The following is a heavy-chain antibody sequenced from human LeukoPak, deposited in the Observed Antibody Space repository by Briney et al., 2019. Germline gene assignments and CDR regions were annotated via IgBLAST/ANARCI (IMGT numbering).Heavy chain of an antibody. Sequence: GESLKISCKGSGYSFTSYWIGWVRQMPGKGLEWMGIIYPGDSDTRYSPSFQGQVTISADKSISTAYLQWSSLKASDPAMYYCARTDSSGWYGDAFDIWGQGTMVTVSS. V-gene: IGHV5-51*01. CDR3: ARTDSSGWYGDAFDI. D-gene: IGHD6-19*01. CDR1: GYSFTSYW. J-gene: IGHJ3*02. CDR2: IYPGDSDT.